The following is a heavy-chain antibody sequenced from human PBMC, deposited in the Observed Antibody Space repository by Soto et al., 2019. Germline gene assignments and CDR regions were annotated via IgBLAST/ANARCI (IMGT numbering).Heavy chain of an antibody. CDR2: IYATGTT. J-gene: IGHJ5*02. Sequence: KTSETLSLTCTVSGASISGFYWSWIRKSAGKGLEWIGRIYATGTTDYNPSLTSRVMMSVDTSKKQFSLKLRAVTAADTAVYYCVRDGTKTLRDWFDPWGQGISVTVSS. D-gene: IGHD1-1*01. CDR1: GASISGFY. V-gene: IGHV4-4*07. CDR3: VRDGTKTLRDWFDP.